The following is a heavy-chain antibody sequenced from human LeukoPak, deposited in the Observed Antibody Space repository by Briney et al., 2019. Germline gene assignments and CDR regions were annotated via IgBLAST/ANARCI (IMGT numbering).Heavy chain of an antibody. J-gene: IGHJ6*03. Sequence: SETLSLTCAVYGGSFSGYYWSWIRQPPGKGLEWIGEINHSGSTNYNPSLKSRVTMSVDTSKNQFSLKLSSVTAADTAVYYCARTRYCSGGSCYYHYYYMDVWGKGTTVTVSS. D-gene: IGHD2-15*01. CDR3: ARTRYCSGGSCYYHYYYMDV. V-gene: IGHV4-34*01. CDR1: GGSFSGYY. CDR2: INHSGST.